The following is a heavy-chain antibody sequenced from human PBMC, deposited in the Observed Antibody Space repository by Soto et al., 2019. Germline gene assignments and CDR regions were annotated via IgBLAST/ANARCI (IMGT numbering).Heavy chain of an antibody. CDR2: IYSGGST. CDR3: ARDRIAVAGNPEYFQH. CDR1: GFTVSSNY. V-gene: IGHV3-66*01. Sequence: EVQLVESGGGLVQPGGSLRLSCPASGFTVSSNYMSWVRQAPGKGLEWVSVIYSGGSTYYADSVKGRFTISRDNSKNTRYLQMNSLRAEDTAVYYCARDRIAVAGNPEYFQHWGQGTLLTVSS. D-gene: IGHD6-19*01. J-gene: IGHJ1*01.